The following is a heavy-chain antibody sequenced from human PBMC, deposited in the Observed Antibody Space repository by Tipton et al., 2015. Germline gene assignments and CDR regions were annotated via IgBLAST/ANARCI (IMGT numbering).Heavy chain of an antibody. Sequence: TLSLTCSVSGGSIDTRNWWSWVRQPPGKGLEWIGEIHHGGSTNYNPSLKSRVTMSVDTSKNQFSLHLSSVTAADTAVYYCAREVWYNDSTGYDYWGQGTLVTVSP. D-gene: IGHD3-22*01. CDR2: IHHGGST. V-gene: IGHV4-4*02. CDR3: AREVWYNDSTGYDY. CDR1: GGSIDTRNW. J-gene: IGHJ4*02.